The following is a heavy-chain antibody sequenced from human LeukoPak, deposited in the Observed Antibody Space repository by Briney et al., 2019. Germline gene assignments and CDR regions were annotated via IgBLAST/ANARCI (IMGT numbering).Heavy chain of an antibody. CDR1: GFAVSGRY. D-gene: IGHD1-26*01. Sequence: PGGSLRLSCAASGFAVSGRYMSWVRQAPGIGLEWVSVIYTGGSTYYGDSVKRRFTISRDISQNTVYLQMNSLRAEDTAVYYCTRDRSNSGTRDAFDIWGQGTMVSVSS. V-gene: IGHV3-53*01. J-gene: IGHJ3*02. CDR3: TRDRSNSGTRDAFDI. CDR2: IYTGGST.